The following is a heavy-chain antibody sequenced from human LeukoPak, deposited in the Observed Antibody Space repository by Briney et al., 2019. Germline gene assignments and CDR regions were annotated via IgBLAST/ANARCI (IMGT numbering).Heavy chain of an antibody. J-gene: IGHJ3*02. CDR2: INPNSGGT. Sequence: ASVKVSCKASGYTFTGYYMHWVRQAPGQGLEWMGWINPNSGGTNCAQKFQGRVTMTRDTSISTAYMELSRLRSDDTAVYYCARVVIAVDAFDIWGQGTMVTVSS. V-gene: IGHV1-2*02. CDR3: ARVVIAVDAFDI. CDR1: GYTFTGYY. D-gene: IGHD6-19*01.